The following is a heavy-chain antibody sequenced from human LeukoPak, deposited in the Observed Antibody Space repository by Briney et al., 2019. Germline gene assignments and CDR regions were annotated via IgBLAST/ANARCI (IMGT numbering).Heavy chain of an antibody. CDR1: GFTFSSYG. D-gene: IGHD2-2*01. CDR3: ATVYSSSPLRPMDV. CDR2: ISYDGSNE. Sequence: GGSLRLSCAASGFTFSSYGMHWVRQAPGKGLEWVAVISYDGSNEYYADSVKGRFTISRDNSKNTLYLQMSSLRAEDTAVYYCATVYSSSPLRPMDVWGQGTTVTVSS. V-gene: IGHV3-30*03. J-gene: IGHJ6*02.